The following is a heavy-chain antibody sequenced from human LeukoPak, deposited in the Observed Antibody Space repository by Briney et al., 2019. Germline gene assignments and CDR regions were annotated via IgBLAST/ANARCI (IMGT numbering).Heavy chain of an antibody. CDR3: AKGEDFNWGRGLTIDY. D-gene: IGHD7-27*01. V-gene: IGHV3-23*01. CDR2: ISGSGGST. CDR1: GFTFSSYA. J-gene: IGHJ4*02. Sequence: GGSLRLSCAASGFTFSSYAMSWVRQAPGKGLEWVSAISGSGGSTYYADSVKGRFTISRDNSKNTLYLQMNSLRAGDTAVYYCAKGEDFNWGRGLTIDYWGQGTLVTVSS.